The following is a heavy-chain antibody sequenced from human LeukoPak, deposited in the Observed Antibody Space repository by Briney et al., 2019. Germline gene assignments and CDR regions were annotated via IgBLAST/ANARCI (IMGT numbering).Heavy chain of an antibody. V-gene: IGHV1-46*01. CDR1: GYTFTSYY. CDR2: INPSGGNT. Sequence: GESLKISCKGSGYTFTSYYMHWVRQAPGQGLEWMGIINPSGGNTSYAQRFQGRVTMTRDMSTSTVYMELSSLRSEDTAVYYCARDTGVFDYWGQGTLVTVSS. CDR3: ARDTGVFDY. J-gene: IGHJ4*02. D-gene: IGHD1-14*01.